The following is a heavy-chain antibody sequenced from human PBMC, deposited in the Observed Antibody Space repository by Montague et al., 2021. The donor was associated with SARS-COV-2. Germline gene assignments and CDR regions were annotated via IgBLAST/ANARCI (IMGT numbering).Heavy chain of an antibody. CDR2: ISDTGGNT. D-gene: IGHD3-10*01. Sequence: SGAEVKKPGGSLRLSCAASGFTFSNYGMSWVRQAPGKGLEWVSLISDTGGNTHYADSVKGRFTISRNNSKNTVLLQMNNLRAEDTALYYCAKSTHYYASGTYYNTYYFDQWGQGTLVTVSS. V-gene: IGHV3-23*01. CDR3: AKSTHYYASGTYYNTYYFDQ. J-gene: IGHJ4*02. CDR1: GFTFSNYG.